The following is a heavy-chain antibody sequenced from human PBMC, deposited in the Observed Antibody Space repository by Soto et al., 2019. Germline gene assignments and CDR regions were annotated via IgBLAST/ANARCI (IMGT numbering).Heavy chain of an antibody. Sequence: ASVKVSCKASGYTFTTYAMHWVRQAPGQRLEWMGWINAGNGKTKYSQKFQGRVTITRDTSATTAYMELSSLRSEDTAVYYCARAGDDCSTTSCYMIDYWGQGTLVTVPQ. V-gene: IGHV1-3*01. CDR1: GYTFTTYA. D-gene: IGHD2-2*02. CDR3: ARAGDDCSTTSCYMIDY. J-gene: IGHJ4*02. CDR2: INAGNGKT.